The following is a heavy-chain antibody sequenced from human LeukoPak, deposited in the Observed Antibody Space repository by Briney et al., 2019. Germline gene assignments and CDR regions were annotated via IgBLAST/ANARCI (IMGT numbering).Heavy chain of an antibody. CDR1: GFTFSNYA. Sequence: GGSLRLSCAASGFTFSNYAMHWVRQAPGKGLEWVSSISSSSGYIYYADSVKGRFTISRDNAKNSLYLQMNSLRAEDTAIYYCARAPYDILTGYSGYFDYWGQGTLVTVSS. V-gene: IGHV3-21*01. CDR3: ARAPYDILTGYSGYFDY. J-gene: IGHJ4*02. D-gene: IGHD3-9*01. CDR2: ISSSSGYI.